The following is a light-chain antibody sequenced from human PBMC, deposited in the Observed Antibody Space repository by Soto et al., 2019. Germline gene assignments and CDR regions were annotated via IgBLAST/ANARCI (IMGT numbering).Light chain of an antibody. CDR2: RTS. J-gene: IGKJ1*01. CDR3: QHYGKSLWT. Sequence: EVVLTQSPGTLSLSPGERATLSCRASESVSSSFLTWYQQKPGQAPRLLIYRTSNRVTGIPDRFSGSGSGTDFNLTISRLEPEDFAVYFCQHYGKSLWTFGQGTKVEIQ. CDR1: ESVSSSF. V-gene: IGKV3-20*01.